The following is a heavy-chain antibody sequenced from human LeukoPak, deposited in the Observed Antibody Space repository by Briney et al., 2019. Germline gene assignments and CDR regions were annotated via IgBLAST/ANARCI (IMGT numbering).Heavy chain of an antibody. CDR2: ISAYNGNT. J-gene: IGHJ4*02. CDR3: ARDLTGAPYYFDY. Sequence: ASVKVSCKASGYIFTSYGISWVRQAPGQGLEWMGWISAYNGNTNYAQKLQGRVTMTTDTFTSTAYMELSRLRSDDTAVYYCARDLTGAPYYFDYWGQGTLVTVSS. V-gene: IGHV1-18*01. CDR1: GYIFTSYG.